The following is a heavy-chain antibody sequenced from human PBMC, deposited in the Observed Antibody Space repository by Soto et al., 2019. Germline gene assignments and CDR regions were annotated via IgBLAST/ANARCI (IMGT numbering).Heavy chain of an antibody. D-gene: IGHD2-15*01. V-gene: IGHV1-69*13. Sequence: SVKVSCKASGGTFSSYAISWVRQAPGQGLEWMGGIIPIFGTANYAQKFQGRVTITADESTSTAYMELSSLRSEDTAVYYCARGSSYCSGGSCYPTIGLLDYWGQGTLVTVS. CDR3: ARGSSYCSGGSCYPTIGLLDY. J-gene: IGHJ4*02. CDR2: IIPIFGTA. CDR1: GGTFSSYA.